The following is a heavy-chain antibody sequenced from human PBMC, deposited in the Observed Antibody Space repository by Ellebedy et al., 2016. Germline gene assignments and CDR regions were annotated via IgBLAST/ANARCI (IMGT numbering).Heavy chain of an antibody. Sequence: GESLKISCAASGFTFSDYYMSWIRQAPGKGLEWVSYISSSGTTTYYADSVRGRFTISRDNAKNSLYLQMNDLRAEDTAVYYCAREGIAVAGEVSYHYYGMDVWGQGTSVTVSS. V-gene: IGHV3-11*01. CDR1: GFTFSDYY. J-gene: IGHJ6*02. CDR3: AREGIAVAGEVSYHYYGMDV. D-gene: IGHD6-19*01. CDR2: ISSSGTTT.